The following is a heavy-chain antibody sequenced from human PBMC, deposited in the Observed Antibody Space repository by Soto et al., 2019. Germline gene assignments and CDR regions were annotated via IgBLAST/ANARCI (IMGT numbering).Heavy chain of an antibody. CDR2: ISAYNGNT. J-gene: IGHJ6*03. V-gene: IGHV1-18*01. Sequence: GASVKISCKSSGYTFTSYGISWVRQAPGQGLEWMGWISAYNGNTNYAQKLQGRVTMTTDTSTSTAYMELRSLRSDDTAVYYCAREGDYYGSGSLATPPPLELPYYYYYMDVWGKGTTVTVSS. CDR1: GYTFTSYG. D-gene: IGHD3-10*01. CDR3: AREGDYYGSGSLATPPPLELPYYYYYMDV.